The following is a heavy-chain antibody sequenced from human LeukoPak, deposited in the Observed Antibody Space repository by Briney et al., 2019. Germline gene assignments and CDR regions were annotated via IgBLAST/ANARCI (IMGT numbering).Heavy chain of an antibody. D-gene: IGHD5-18*01. Sequence: AGGSLRLSCAASGFTFSSYGMHWVRQAPGKGLEWVAFIRYDGSNKYYADSVKGRFTISRDNSENTLYLQMNTLRTEDTAVYYCAKGSPSGYGYGYPADNFDYWGQGTLVTVSS. J-gene: IGHJ4*02. CDR3: AKGSPSGYGYGYPADNFDY. CDR1: GFTFSSYG. CDR2: IRYDGSNK. V-gene: IGHV3-30*02.